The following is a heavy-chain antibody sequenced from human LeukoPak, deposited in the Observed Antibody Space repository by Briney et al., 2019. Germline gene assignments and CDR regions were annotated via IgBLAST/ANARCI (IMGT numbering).Heavy chain of an antibody. J-gene: IGHJ4*02. CDR3: ARLNTRSTNFQFDS. Sequence: KASETLSLTCTVSGDSINGYYWSWFRQPAGKGLEWIGRIFSGGSTNHNPSLKTRVTISVDTSKNQFSLRLSSVTAADTAVYYCARLNTRSTNFQFDSWGQGTLVTVSS. CDR2: IFSGGST. D-gene: IGHD2/OR15-2a*01. V-gene: IGHV4-4*07. CDR1: GDSINGYY.